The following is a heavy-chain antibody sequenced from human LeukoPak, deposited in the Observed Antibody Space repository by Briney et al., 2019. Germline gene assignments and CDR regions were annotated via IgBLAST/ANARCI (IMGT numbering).Heavy chain of an antibody. Sequence: ASVKVSCKASGGTFSSYAISWVRQAPGQGLEWMGGIIPIFGTANYAQKFQGRVTITADESTSTAYMELSSLRSEDTAVYYCAREGVYYDYVWGSYRPIYFDYWGQGTLVTVSS. CDR2: IIPIFGTA. CDR1: GGTFSSYA. J-gene: IGHJ4*02. V-gene: IGHV1-69*13. CDR3: AREGVYYDYVWGSYRPIYFDY. D-gene: IGHD3-16*02.